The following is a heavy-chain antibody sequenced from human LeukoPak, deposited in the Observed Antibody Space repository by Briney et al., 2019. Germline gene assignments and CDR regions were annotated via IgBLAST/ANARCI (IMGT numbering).Heavy chain of an antibody. CDR3: ATPPPDTMVRGVIWFDP. Sequence: ASVKVSCKVSGYTLTELSMHWVRQAPGKGLEWMGGFDPEDGETIYAQKFQGRVTMTKDTSTDTAYMELSSLRSEDTAVYYCATPPPDTMVRGVIWFDPWGQGTLVTVSS. CDR2: FDPEDGET. D-gene: IGHD3-10*01. CDR1: GYTLTELS. V-gene: IGHV1-24*01. J-gene: IGHJ5*02.